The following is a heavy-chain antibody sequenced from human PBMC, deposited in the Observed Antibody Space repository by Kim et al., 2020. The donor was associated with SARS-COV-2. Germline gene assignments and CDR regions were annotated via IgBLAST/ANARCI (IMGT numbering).Heavy chain of an antibody. V-gene: IGHV5-51*01. CDR3: ARATGGMDV. Sequence: DTRYTPSFQGQFTISADKSISTAYLQWSSLKASDTAMYYCARATGGMDVWGQGTTVTVSS. CDR2: DT. J-gene: IGHJ6*02.